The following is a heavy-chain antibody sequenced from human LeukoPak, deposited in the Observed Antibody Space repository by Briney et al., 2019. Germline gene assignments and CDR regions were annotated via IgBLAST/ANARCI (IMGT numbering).Heavy chain of an antibody. D-gene: IGHD5-18*01. Sequence: GGSLRLSCAASGFTFSSYAMSWVRRAPGKGLEWVSAISGSGGSTYYADSVKGRLTISRDNSKNTLYLQMNSLRAEDTAVYYCAKSVDSAMVQTYFDYWGQGTLVTVSS. J-gene: IGHJ4*02. CDR2: ISGSGGST. CDR1: GFTFSSYA. V-gene: IGHV3-23*01. CDR3: AKSVDSAMVQTYFDY.